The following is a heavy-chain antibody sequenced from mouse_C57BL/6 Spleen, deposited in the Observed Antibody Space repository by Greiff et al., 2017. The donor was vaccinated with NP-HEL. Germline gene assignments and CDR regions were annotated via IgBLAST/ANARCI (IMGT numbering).Heavy chain of an antibody. CDR3: ARVTTVVFDY. V-gene: IGHV3-6*01. Sequence: EVQLQESGPGLVKPSQSLSLTCSVTGYSITSGYYWNWIRQFPGNKLEWMGYISYDGSNNYNPSLKNRISITRDTSKNQFFRKLNSVTTEDTATYYCARVTTVVFDYWGQGTTLTVSS. CDR2: ISYDGSN. D-gene: IGHD1-1*01. CDR1: GYSITSGYY. J-gene: IGHJ2*01.